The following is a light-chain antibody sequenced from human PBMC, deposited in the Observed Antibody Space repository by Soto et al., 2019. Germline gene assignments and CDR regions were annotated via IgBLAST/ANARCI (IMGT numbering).Light chain of an antibody. Sequence: QSALTQPGSVSGSPGQSVTISCTATSSDVGDYNYVSWYQQHPGKAPKLLIYAVNMRPSGVPDRFSGSKSGNTASLTISGLQAEDEADYSCCSYAGSYTWVFGGGTKLTVL. V-gene: IGLV2-11*01. CDR3: CSYAGSYTWV. CDR2: AVN. J-gene: IGLJ3*02. CDR1: SSDVGDYNY.